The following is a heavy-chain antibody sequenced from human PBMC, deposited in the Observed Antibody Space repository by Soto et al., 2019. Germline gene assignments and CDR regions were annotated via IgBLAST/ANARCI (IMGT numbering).Heavy chain of an antibody. J-gene: IGHJ6*02. D-gene: IGHD2-2*01. V-gene: IGHV1-18*01. Sequence: QVQLVQSGAEVKKPGASVKVSCKASGYTFTSYGISWVRQAPGQGLEWMGWISTYNGNTNYAQKLQGRVTMTTDTSTSTAYMELRSLRSDDTAVYYCARWGYCSSTSCYGLYGMDVWGQGTTVTVSS. CDR3: ARWGYCSSTSCYGLYGMDV. CDR2: ISTYNGNT. CDR1: GYTFTSYG.